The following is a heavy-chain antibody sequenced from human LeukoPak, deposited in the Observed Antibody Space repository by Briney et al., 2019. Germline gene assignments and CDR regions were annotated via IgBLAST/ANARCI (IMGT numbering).Heavy chain of an antibody. CDR1: GFTFDDYT. CDR3: AKLLCYYDSSQPY. D-gene: IGHD3-22*01. J-gene: IGHJ4*02. V-gene: IGHV3-23*01. Sequence: GGSLRLSCAASGFTFDDYTMHWVRQAPGKGLEWVSAISGSGGSTYYADSVKGRFTISRDNSKNTLYLQMNSLRAEDTAVYYCAKLLCYYDSSQPYWGQGTLVTVSS. CDR2: ISGSGGST.